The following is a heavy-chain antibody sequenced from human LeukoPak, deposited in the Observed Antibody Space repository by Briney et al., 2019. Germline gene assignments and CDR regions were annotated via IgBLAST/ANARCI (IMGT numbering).Heavy chain of an antibody. V-gene: IGHV1-46*01. CDR1: GFTFSSYA. Sequence: GGSLRLSCAASGFTFSSYAMHWVRQAPGQGLEWMGLINPTGGSTGYAQKFQGRVTMTRDMSTSTDYMELSSLRSEDTAIYYCARDYYDSSGYYYWSAFDIWGQGTMVTVSS. D-gene: IGHD3-22*01. CDR2: INPTGGST. J-gene: IGHJ3*02. CDR3: ARDYYDSSGYYYWSAFDI.